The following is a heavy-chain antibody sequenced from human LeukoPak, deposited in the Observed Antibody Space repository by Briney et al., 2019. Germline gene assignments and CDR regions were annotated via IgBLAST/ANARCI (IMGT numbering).Heavy chain of an antibody. Sequence: SVKVSCKASGGTFSSYAISWVRQAPGQGFEWMGGIIPIFGTANYAQKFQGRVTITADESTSTAYMELSSLRSEDTAVYYCARVVATDPRGLHMDVWGKGTTVTISS. V-gene: IGHV1-69*13. D-gene: IGHD5-12*01. CDR1: GGTFSSYA. CDR2: IIPIFGTA. CDR3: ARVVATDPRGLHMDV. J-gene: IGHJ6*03.